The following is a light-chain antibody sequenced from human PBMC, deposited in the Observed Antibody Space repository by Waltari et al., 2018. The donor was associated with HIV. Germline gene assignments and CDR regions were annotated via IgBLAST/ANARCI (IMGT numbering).Light chain of an antibody. Sequence: VLTQSPGTLSLSPGERATLSCRASQTINSNYLAWYQHKPGLPPRLLIYDASTRAAGIPDRCSGGGSGTDFTLTISRLEPEDFAIYFCQQYQASPPTYTFGQGTRLEV. CDR2: DAS. CDR3: QQYQASPPTYT. V-gene: IGKV3-20*01. CDR1: QTINSNY. J-gene: IGKJ2*01.